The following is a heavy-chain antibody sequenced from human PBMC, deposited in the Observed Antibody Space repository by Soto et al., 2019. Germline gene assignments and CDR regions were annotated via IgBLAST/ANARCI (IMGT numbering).Heavy chain of an antibody. J-gene: IGHJ6*02. CDR3: AREGYCNSTTCHYGMDV. CDR1: GFTFSDYY. CDR2: ISSSNNYI. V-gene: IGHV3-11*06. D-gene: IGHD2-2*01. Sequence: QVQLVESGGGLVKPGGSLRLSCAASGFTFSDYYMSWIRQAPGKGLEWVTFISSSNNYIQYADSVKGRFTVSRDKAKNSLFLQMNSLRAEDTAVYYCAREGYCNSTTCHYGMDVWGQGTTVTVSS.